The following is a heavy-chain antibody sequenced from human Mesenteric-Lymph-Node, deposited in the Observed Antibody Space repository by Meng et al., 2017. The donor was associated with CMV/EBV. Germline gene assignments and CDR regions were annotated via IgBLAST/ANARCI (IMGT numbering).Heavy chain of an antibody. D-gene: IGHD2-15*01. Sequence: GESLKISCAASRFTFSSFAMSWVRQAPGKGLEWVSTISGSGSFTHYADSVKGRFTIPRDNSKNTLYLQMNRLGAEDTAAYYCAKIKISPIEGNYFDYWGQGTLVTVSS. J-gene: IGHJ4*02. CDR2: ISGSGSFT. CDR1: RFTFSSFA. V-gene: IGHV3-23*01. CDR3: AKIKISPIEGNYFDY.